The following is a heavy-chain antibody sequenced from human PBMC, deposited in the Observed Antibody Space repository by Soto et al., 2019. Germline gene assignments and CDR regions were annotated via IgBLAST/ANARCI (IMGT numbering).Heavy chain of an antibody. CDR1: GYTFTSYG. V-gene: IGHV1-18*01. CDR3: ARDQDCISTSCHFGVVIMGYYYYGMDV. Sequence: GASVKVSCKASGYTFTSYGISWVRQAPGQGLEWMGWISAYNGNTNYAQKLQGRVTMTTDTSTSTAYMELRSLRSDDTAVYYCARDQDCISTSCHFGVVIMGYYYYGMDVWGQGTTVTVSS. D-gene: IGHD2-2*01. J-gene: IGHJ6*02. CDR2: ISAYNGNT.